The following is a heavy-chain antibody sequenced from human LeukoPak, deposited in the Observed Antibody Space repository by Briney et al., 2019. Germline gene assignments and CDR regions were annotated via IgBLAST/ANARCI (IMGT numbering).Heavy chain of an antibody. J-gene: IGHJ4*02. CDR3: AKGATVKYFYYLDY. CDR1: GFTFDRYA. V-gene: IGHV3-23*01. CDR2: IGGTGDNT. Sequence: GGSLRLSCAASGFTFDRYAMSWVRQAPGRGLEWVSAIGGTGDNTYYADSVKGRFTISRDNSRNTLYLQMNSLRAEDTAIYYCAKGATVKYFYYLDYWGQGTLVTVSS.